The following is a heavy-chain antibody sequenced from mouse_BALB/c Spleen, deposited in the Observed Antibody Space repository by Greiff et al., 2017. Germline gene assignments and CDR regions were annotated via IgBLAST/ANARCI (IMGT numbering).Heavy chain of an antibody. CDR3: AREDITFNQAWFAY. V-gene: IGHV5-9-4*01. J-gene: IGHJ3*01. Sequence: EVKLVESGGGLVKPGGSLKLSCAASGFTFSSYAMSWVRQSPEKRLEWVAEISSGGSYTYYPDTVTGRFTISRDNAKNTLYLEMSSLRSEDTAMYYCAREDITFNQAWFAYWGQGTLVTVSA. CDR1: GFTFSSYA. D-gene: IGHD1-2*01. CDR2: ISSGGSYT.